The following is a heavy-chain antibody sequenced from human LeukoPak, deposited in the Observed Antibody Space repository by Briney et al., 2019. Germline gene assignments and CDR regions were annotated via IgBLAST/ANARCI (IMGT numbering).Heavy chain of an antibody. V-gene: IGHV3-30*04. CDR1: GFTFSSYA. Sequence: GGSLRLSCAASGFTFSSYAMSWVRQAPGKGLEWVAVISYDGSNKYYADSVRGRFTISRDNSKSTLCLQMNSLRAEDTAVYYCAKDRRIVVVTAIPTFDYWGQGTLVTVSS. CDR2: ISYDGSNK. CDR3: AKDRRIVVVTAIPTFDY. D-gene: IGHD2-21*02. J-gene: IGHJ4*02.